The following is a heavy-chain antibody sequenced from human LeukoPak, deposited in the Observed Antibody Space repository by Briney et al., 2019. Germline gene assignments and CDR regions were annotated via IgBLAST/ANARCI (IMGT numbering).Heavy chain of an antibody. V-gene: IGHV4-61*02. Sequence: TSSETLSLTCTVSGGSISSGSYYWSWIRQPAGKGLEWIGRIYTSGSTNYNPSLKSRVTMSVDTSKNQFSLKLSSVTAADTAVYYCARRSGAAAAPWYFDLWGRGTLVTVSS. J-gene: IGHJ2*01. CDR3: ARRSGAAAAPWYFDL. CDR2: IYTSGST. CDR1: GGSISSGSYY. D-gene: IGHD6-13*01.